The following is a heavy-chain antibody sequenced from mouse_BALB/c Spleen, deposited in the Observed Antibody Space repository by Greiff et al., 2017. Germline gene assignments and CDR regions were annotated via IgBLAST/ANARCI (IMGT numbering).Heavy chain of an antibody. V-gene: IGHV1S29*02. J-gene: IGHJ3*01. D-gene: IGHD4-1*01. CDR3: ARGGNWDPAWFAY. CDR2: IYPYNGGT. CDR1: GYTFTDYN. Sequence: EVQLKESGPELVKPGASVKISCKASGYTFTDYNMHWVKQSHGKSLEWIGYIYPYNGGTGYNQKFKSKATLTVDNSSSTAYMELRSLTSEDSAVYYCARGGNWDPAWFAYWGQGTLVTVSA.